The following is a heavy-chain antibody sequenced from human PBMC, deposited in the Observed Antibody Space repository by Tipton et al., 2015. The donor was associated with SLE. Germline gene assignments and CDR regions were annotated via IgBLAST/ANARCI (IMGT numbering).Heavy chain of an antibody. CDR2: INHSGYT. CDR1: GGSSRGYY. J-gene: IGHJ2*01. V-gene: IGHV4-34*01. D-gene: IGHD1-26*01. CDR3: ARPAELTPGWYFDL. Sequence: TLSLTCAVHGGSSRGYYWRWIRQAPGKGLEWIGEINHSGYTNYNPSLKSRITISVDTSKNQFSLTLTSVTAADTAVYFCARPAELTPGWYFDLWGHGTLITVSS.